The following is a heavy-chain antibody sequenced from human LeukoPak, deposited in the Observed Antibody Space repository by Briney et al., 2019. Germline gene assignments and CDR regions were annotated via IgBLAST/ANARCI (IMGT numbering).Heavy chain of an antibody. CDR1: GFTFSSYH. D-gene: IGHD2-15*01. CDR2: ISLGSRDL. Sequence: NPGGSLRLTCAGSGFTFSSYHMNWVRQTPGKGLEWVASISLGSRDLSYADSVRGRFIISRDNVQTSLFLEMKNLRVEDTAIYYCARDSVASFYLPDTWGQGTLVTVSS. CDR3: ARDSVASFYLPDT. V-gene: IGHV3-21*01. J-gene: IGHJ4*02.